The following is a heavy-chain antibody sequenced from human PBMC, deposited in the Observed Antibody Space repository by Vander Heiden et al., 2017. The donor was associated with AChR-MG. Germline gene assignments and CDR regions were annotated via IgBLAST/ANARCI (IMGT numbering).Heavy chain of an antibody. CDR2: IGGSGGST. V-gene: IGHV3-23*01. CDR1: GSPPSSYA. J-gene: IGHJ4*01. CDR3: AKDGRLWFGELGAYFDY. D-gene: IGHD3-10*01. Sequence: VPPLESGGVSVQPRESLRLSCAASGSPPSSYAMSWVRQAPGKELEWVSAIGGSGGSTYYADSVKGRFTISRDNSKNTLYLQMNSLRAEDTAVYYCAKDGRLWFGELGAYFDYWGHGTLVTVSS.